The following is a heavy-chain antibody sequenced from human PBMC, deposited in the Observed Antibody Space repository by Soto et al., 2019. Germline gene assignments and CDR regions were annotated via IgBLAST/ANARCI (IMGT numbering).Heavy chain of an antibody. Sequence: QVQLVESGGGVVQPGRSLRLSCAASGFTFSNYGMHWVRQTPGKGLEWVAVIWFDGSNKYYVDSVKGRFTISRDNSKNTLYLQMNSLRAEDTAVYYCARGDYDIVTEGRNDAFDIWGQGTMVTVSS. D-gene: IGHD3-9*01. CDR3: ARGDYDIVTEGRNDAFDI. CDR2: IWFDGSNK. V-gene: IGHV3-33*01. CDR1: GFTFSNYG. J-gene: IGHJ3*02.